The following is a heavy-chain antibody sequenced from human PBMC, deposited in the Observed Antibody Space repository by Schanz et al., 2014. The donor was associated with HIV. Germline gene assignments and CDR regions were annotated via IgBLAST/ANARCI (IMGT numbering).Heavy chain of an antibody. V-gene: IGHV3-9*01. Sequence: EVQLVESGGGLVQPGRSLRLSCAASGFTFDEYAMHWVRQAPGKGLEWVSSISWNSGSIDYADSAKGRFTISRDNAKNSLYLQMNSLRAEDTAVYYCARRRWGGLDVWGQGTMVTVSS. CDR3: ARRRWGGLDV. J-gene: IGHJ3*01. CDR1: GFTFDEYA. D-gene: IGHD3-3*01. CDR2: ISWNSGSI.